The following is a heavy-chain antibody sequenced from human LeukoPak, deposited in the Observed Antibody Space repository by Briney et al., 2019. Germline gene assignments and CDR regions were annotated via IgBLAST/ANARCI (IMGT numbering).Heavy chain of an antibody. CDR2: TDTSGST. CDR3: ASWTGDYAAFDI. V-gene: IGHV4-61*02. D-gene: IGHD4-17*01. CDR1: GGSISSGSNY. Sequence: TLSLTCTVSGGSISSGSNYWGWIRQPAGKGLDWIGCTDTSGSTNYSHSLKSRATMSVDTSKNQFSLKLSSVTAADTAVYYCASWTGDYAAFDIWGQGTMVTVSS. J-gene: IGHJ3*02.